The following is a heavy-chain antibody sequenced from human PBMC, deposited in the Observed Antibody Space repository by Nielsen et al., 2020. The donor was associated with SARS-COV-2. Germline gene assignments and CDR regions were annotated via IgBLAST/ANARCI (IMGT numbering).Heavy chain of an antibody. J-gene: IGHJ5*02. V-gene: IGHV4-39*01. Sequence: SETLSLTCTVSGGSISSSSYYWGWIRQPPGKGLEWIGSIYYSGSTYYNPSLKSRVTISVDTSKNQFSLKLSSVTAADTAVYYCARGHSSVLPAAGTNWFDPWGQGTLVTVSS. CDR1: GGSISSSSYY. D-gene: IGHD6-13*01. CDR3: ARGHSSVLPAAGTNWFDP. CDR2: IYYSGST.